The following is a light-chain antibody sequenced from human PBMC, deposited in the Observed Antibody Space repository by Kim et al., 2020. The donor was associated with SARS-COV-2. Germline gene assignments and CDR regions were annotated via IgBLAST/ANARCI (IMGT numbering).Light chain of an antibody. J-gene: IGKJ1*01. Sequence: ASTGDRVTITCRASQGISSYLAWYQQKPGKAPKLLIYAASTLQSGVPSRFSGSGSGTDFTLTISCLQSEDFATYYCQQYYSYPLAFGQGTKVDIK. CDR1: QGISSY. CDR3: QQYYSYPLA. CDR2: AAS. V-gene: IGKV1-8*01.